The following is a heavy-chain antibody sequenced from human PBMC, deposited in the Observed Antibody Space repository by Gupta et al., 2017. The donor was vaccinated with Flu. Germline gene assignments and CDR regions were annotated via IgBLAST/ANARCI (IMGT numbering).Heavy chain of an antibody. V-gene: IGHV3-23*01. D-gene: IGHD2-2*01. CDR2: ISASGIST. J-gene: IGHJ4*02. CDR3: AKGGRGVIPAAILDS. Sequence: EVPLLESGGGLVQPGGSLRLSCAALGFHFSSYAMTWVRQAPGKGLEWVSTISASGISTYFADSVKGRFTISRDNSKSTVYLQINSLRAGDTAIYYCAKGGRGVIPAAILDSWGQGTLVTVSS. CDR1: GFHFSSYA.